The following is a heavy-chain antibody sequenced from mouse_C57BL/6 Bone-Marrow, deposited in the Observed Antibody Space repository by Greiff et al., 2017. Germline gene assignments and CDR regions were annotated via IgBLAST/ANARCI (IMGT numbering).Heavy chain of an antibody. V-gene: IGHV5-6*02. CDR1: GFTFSSYG. Sequence: DVMLVESGGDLVKPGGSLQLSCAASGFTFSSYGMSWVRQTPDKRLEWVETISSGGSYTYYPDSVKGRFTITRDNAKNTLYLQMSSLKSEDPAMYYCARRSFYGGFAYWGQGTLVTVSA. CDR3: ARRSFYGGFAY. CDR2: ISSGGSYT. D-gene: IGHD1-1*01. J-gene: IGHJ3*01.